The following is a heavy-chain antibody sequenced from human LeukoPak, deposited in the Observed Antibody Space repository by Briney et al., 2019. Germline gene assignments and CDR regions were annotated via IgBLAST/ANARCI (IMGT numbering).Heavy chain of an antibody. J-gene: IGHJ4*02. CDR1: GGSFSGYY. D-gene: IGHD3-10*01. V-gene: IGHV4-34*01. CDR2: INHSGST. CDR3: ARGPPYGSGSYDY. Sequence: SETLSLTCAVYGGSFSGYYWSWTRQPPGKGLEWIGEINHSGSTNYNPSLKSQVTISVDTSKNQFSLKLSSVTAADTAVYYCARGPPYGSGSYDYWGQGTLVTVSS.